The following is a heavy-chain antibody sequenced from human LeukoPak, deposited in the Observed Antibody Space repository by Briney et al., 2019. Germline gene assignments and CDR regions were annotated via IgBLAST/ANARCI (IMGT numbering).Heavy chain of an antibody. V-gene: IGHV4-61*01. CDR2: IYYSGST. Sequence: SETLSLTCTVSGGSISSSSYHWSWVRQPPGKGLEWIGYIYYSGSTNYNPSLKSRVTISVDTSKNQFSLKLSSVTAADTAVYYCARAEVLPDYFDTSGAFDFWGQGTLVTVSS. CDR3: ARAEVLPDYFDTSGAFDF. J-gene: IGHJ4*02. CDR1: GGSISSSSYH. D-gene: IGHD3-22*01.